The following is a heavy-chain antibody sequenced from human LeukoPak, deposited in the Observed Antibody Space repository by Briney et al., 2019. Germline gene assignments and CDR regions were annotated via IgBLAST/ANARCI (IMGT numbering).Heavy chain of an antibody. J-gene: IGHJ3*01. CDR3: ARDANGDYIGAFDF. CDR2: ISCSGGST. Sequence: GGSLRLSCAASGFTFSSYAMSWVRQAPGKGLEWVSAISCSGGSTYYADSVNGRFTISRDNSKNTLYLQMNSRRAEDTALYFCARDANGDYIGAFDFLGQGTVVTVSS. V-gene: IGHV3-23*01. CDR1: GFTFSSYA. D-gene: IGHD4-17*01.